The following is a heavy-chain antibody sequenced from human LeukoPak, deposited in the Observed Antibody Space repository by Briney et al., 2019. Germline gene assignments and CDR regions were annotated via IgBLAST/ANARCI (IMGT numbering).Heavy chain of an antibody. J-gene: IGHJ5*02. CDR2: IYTSGST. CDR3: ARVGFWFDP. V-gene: IGHV4-4*07. Sequence: KGLEWIGRIYTSGSTNYNPSLKSRVTMSVDTSKNQFSLKLSSVTAADTAVYYCARVGFWFDPWGQGTLVTVSS.